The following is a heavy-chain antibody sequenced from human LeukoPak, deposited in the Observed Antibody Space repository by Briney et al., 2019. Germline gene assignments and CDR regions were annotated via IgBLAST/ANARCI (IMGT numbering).Heavy chain of an antibody. D-gene: IGHD2-2*01. J-gene: IGHJ4*02. CDR1: GFTFNNYG. V-gene: IGHV3-30*03. CDR3: ARGFYCSTTSCYFLGSTFDH. Sequence: GGSLRLSCAASGFTFNNYGIHWVRQAPGKGLEWVAAISNDGSNKYYTDSVKGRFTVSRDNSKNTLDLQMNSLRVEDTAVYYCARGFYCSTTSCYFLGSTFDHWGQGTLVTVSS. CDR2: ISNDGSNK.